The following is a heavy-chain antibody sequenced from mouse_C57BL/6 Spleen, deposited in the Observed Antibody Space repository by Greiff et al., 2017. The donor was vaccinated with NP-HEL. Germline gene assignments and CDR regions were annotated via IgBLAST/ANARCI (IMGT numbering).Heavy chain of an antibody. CDR3: ARKDYDWYYFDY. J-gene: IGHJ2*01. D-gene: IGHD2-4*01. Sequence: QVQLQQPGAELVKPGASVKLSCKASGYTFTSYWMHWVKQRPGQGLEWIGMIHPNSGSTNYNEKFKSKATLTVDKSSSTAYMQLSSLTSEDSAVYYCARKDYDWYYFDYWGQGTTLTVSS. CDR1: GYTFTSYW. CDR2: IHPNSGST. V-gene: IGHV1-64*01.